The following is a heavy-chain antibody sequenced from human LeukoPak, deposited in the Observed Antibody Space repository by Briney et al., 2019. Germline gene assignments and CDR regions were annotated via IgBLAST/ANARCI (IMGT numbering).Heavy chain of an antibody. J-gene: IGHJ4*02. CDR2: ISAYNGDT. Sequence: ASVKASCKASGYTFTSYGISWVRQAPGQGLEWMGWISAYNGDTNYAQRLQGRVTMTTDTSTSTAYTELRSLRSDDTAVYYCARRDSSGWYEDYWGQGTLVTVSS. V-gene: IGHV1-18*01. D-gene: IGHD6-19*01. CDR1: GYTFTSYG. CDR3: ARRDSSGWYEDY.